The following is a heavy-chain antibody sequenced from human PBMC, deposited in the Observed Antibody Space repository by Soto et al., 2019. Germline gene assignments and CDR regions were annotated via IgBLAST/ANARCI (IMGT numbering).Heavy chain of an antibody. J-gene: IGHJ4*02. CDR2: VYYSGTT. Sequence: QVQLQESGPGLLKPSETLSLTCSVSGGSVSDKTYYWSWIRQPPGKRLEWIGYVYYSGTTNYTPSLKSRVTISGDLSKNRFSLRLSSVTTADTALYYCARTTAVPNTLRSRYFFDYWGQGTLVTVSS. V-gene: IGHV4-61*01. CDR1: GGSVSDKTYY. D-gene: IGHD4-17*01. CDR3: ARTTAVPNTLRSRYFFDY.